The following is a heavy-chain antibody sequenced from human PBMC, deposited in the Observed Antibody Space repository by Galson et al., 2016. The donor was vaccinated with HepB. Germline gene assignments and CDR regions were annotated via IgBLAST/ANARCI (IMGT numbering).Heavy chain of an antibody. CDR1: GNNFSKYW. V-gene: IGHV5-51*01. J-gene: IGHJ3*02. CDR3: AQKNKETPTPAYNPCDI. Sequence: QSGAEVKKPGESLKISCKDSGNNFSKYWIGWVRQMPGTGLEWMGIIHPGDSDTRYSPSFKGHVTFSVDKSNSTAYLQWSSLKASDTAMYYCAQKNKETPTPAYNPCDIWGQGTMVTVTP. D-gene: IGHD1-14*01. CDR2: IHPGDSDT.